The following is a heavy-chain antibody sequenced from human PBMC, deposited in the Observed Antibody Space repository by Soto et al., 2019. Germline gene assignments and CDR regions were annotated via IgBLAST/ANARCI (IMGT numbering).Heavy chain of an antibody. D-gene: IGHD2-15*01. Sequence: GGSLRLSCAASGFTFSSYSMNWVRQAPGKGLEWVSYISSSSSTIYYADSVKGRFTISRDNAKNSLYLQMNSLRAEDTAVYYCARSHYCSGGSCYDDRDYYYFYMDVWGKGTTVTVSS. V-gene: IGHV3-48*01. CDR3: ARSHYCSGGSCYDDRDYYYFYMDV. CDR1: GFTFSSYS. CDR2: ISSSSSTI. J-gene: IGHJ6*03.